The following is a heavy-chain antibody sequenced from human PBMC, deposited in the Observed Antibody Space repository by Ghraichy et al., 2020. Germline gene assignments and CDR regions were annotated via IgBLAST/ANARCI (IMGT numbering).Heavy chain of an antibody. D-gene: IGHD3-10*01. CDR1: GFPFSTYS. V-gene: IGHV3-33*01. CDR2: IWYDGTKK. Sequence: GGSLRLSCVASGFPFSTYSMHWVRQAPGRGLEWVAVIWYDGTKKYYGDSVKGRFTVSRDNSKNTMYLQMNSLRAEDTALYYCARAFSKSWFAMDVWGQGTTVTVSS. CDR3: ARAFSKSWFAMDV. J-gene: IGHJ6*02.